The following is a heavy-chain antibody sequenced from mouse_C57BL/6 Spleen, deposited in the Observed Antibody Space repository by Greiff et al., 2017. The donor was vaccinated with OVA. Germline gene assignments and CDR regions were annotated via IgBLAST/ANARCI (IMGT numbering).Heavy chain of an antibody. V-gene: IGHV1-72*01. D-gene: IGHD2-4*01. CDR3: ARDWEDDYDRRGVAD. CDR2: IDPNSGGT. CDR1: GYTFTSYW. Sequence: VQLQQPGAELVKPGASVKLSCKASGYTFTSYWMHWVKQRPGRGLAWIGRIDPNSGGTKYNEKFKSKATLTVDKPSSTGYMQRSSLTAEDSAGYYWARDWEDDYDRRGVADWGQGTLVTVSA. J-gene: IGHJ3*01.